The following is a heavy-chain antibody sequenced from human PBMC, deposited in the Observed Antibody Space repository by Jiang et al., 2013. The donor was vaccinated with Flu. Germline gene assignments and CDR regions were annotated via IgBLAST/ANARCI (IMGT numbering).Heavy chain of an antibody. CDR3: AHRRADTNNNRNNWFDP. Sequence: KPTQTLTLTCTFSGFSLSTSGVGVGWIRQPPGKALEWLALIYWDDDKRYSPSLKSRLTITKDTSKNQVVLTMTNMDPVDTATYYCAHRRADTNNNRNNWFDPWGQGTLVTVSS. V-gene: IGHV2-5*02. CDR1: GFSLSTSGVG. J-gene: IGHJ5*02. CDR2: IYWDDDK. D-gene: IGHD1/OR15-1a*01.